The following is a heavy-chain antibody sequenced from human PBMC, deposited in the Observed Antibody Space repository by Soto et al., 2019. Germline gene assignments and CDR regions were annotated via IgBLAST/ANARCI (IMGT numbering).Heavy chain of an antibody. V-gene: IGHV3-23*01. CDR1: GFTFSSYA. CDR2: ISGSGGST. CDR3: ANTKTEQLTPEY. D-gene: IGHD6-6*01. Sequence: EVQLLESGGGLVQPGGSLRLSCAASGFTFSSYAMSWVRQAPGKGLEWVSAISGSGGSTYYADSVKGRFTISRDNSKNTLYLQMNSLRAEDTAVYYCANTKTEQLTPEYWGQGTLVTVSS. J-gene: IGHJ4*02.